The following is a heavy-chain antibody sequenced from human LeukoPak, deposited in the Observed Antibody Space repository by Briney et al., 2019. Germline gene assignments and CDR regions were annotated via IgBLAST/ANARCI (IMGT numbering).Heavy chain of an antibody. J-gene: IGHJ4*02. CDR3: ARVNDNYDSDY. V-gene: IGHV1-69*13. D-gene: IGHD3-22*01. CDR1: GGTFSSYA. Sequence: SVTVSCKASGGTFSSYAISWVRQAPGQGLEWVGGIIPIFGTANYAQKFQGRVTITADESTSTAYMELSSLRSEDTAVYYCARVNDNYDSDYWGQGTLVTVSS. CDR2: IIPIFGTA.